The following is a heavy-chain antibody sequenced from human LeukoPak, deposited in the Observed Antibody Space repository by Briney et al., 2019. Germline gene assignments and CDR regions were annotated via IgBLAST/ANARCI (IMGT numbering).Heavy chain of an antibody. D-gene: IGHD3-3*01. CDR2: INPNSGGT. CDR1: GYTFTGYY. Sequence: ASVKVSCKASGYTFTGYYIHWVRQAPGQGLEWMGWINPNSGGTNYAQKFQGRVTMTRDTSISTAYMELSRLRSDDTAVYYCARAGVLRFLEWLFLSDYWGQGTLVTVSS. CDR3: ARAGVLRFLEWLFLSDY. V-gene: IGHV1-2*02. J-gene: IGHJ4*02.